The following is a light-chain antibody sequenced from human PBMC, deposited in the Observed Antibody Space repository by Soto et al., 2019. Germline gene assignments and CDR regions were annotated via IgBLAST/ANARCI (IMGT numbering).Light chain of an antibody. CDR2: DAS. Sequence: EIVLTQSPATLSLSPGERATLSCRASQSVSFYLAWYQQKPGQAPRLLIYDASNRATGIPARFSGSGSGTDFTLTISSLEPEDFAVYYCQQRSNWPRTFGPGTKVHI. V-gene: IGKV3-11*01. J-gene: IGKJ3*01. CDR3: QQRSNWPRT. CDR1: QSVSFY.